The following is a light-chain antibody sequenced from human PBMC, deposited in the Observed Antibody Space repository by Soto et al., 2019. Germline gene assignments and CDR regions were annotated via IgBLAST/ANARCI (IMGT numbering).Light chain of an antibody. CDR1: SSDVGSYNL. Sequence: QSALTQPASVSGSPGQSITISCTGTSSDVGSYNLVSWYQQHPGKAPKLMIYEVNKRPSGVSNRFSGSKSGNTASLTISGLQAEDEADYYCCSYTGSSTVVFGGGTKLTV. CDR3: CSYTGSSTVV. CDR2: EVN. J-gene: IGLJ3*02. V-gene: IGLV2-23*02.